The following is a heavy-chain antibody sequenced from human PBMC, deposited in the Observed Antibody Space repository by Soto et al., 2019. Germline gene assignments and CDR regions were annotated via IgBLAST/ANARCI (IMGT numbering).Heavy chain of an antibody. V-gene: IGHV4-59*08. CDR2: IYYSGST. CDR3: ARRSTPYSNYVWFDP. Sequence: SETLSLTCTVSGGSISSYYWSWIRQPPGKGLEWIGYIYYSGSTNYNPSLKSRVTISVDTSKNQFSLKLSSVTAADTAVYYCARRSTPYSNYVWFDPWGQGTLVTVSS. J-gene: IGHJ5*02. D-gene: IGHD4-4*01. CDR1: GGSISSYY.